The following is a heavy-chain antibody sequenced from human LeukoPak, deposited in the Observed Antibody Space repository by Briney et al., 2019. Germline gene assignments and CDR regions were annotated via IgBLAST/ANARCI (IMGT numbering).Heavy chain of an antibody. CDR3: GRSAVAGSANVALEI. CDR2: ISGDESNT. CDR1: GFTFNSYW. V-gene: IGHV3-74*03. J-gene: IGHJ3*02. Sequence: PGGSLRLSCAASGFTFNSYWMHWVRQAPGKGLVWVSRISGDESNTKYADSVKGRFTISRDNAKNTLYLQMNSLRAEDTAVYYCGRSAVAGSANVALEIWGPGTMVTVSS. D-gene: IGHD6-19*01.